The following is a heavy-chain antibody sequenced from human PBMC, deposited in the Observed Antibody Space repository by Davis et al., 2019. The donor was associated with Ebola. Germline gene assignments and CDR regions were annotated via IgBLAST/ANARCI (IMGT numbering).Heavy chain of an antibody. J-gene: IGHJ6*04. Sequence: AASVKVSCKASGYTFTSHWIHWVRQAPGQGLEWMGIINPSGGSTSYAQKFQGRVTMTRDTSTSTVYMELSSLRSEDTAVYYCARDRGLWTTSGYYYYYGMDVWGKGTTVTVSS. CDR1: GYTFTSHW. D-gene: IGHD4-17*01. CDR3: ARDRGLWTTSGYYYYYGMDV. V-gene: IGHV1-46*01. CDR2: INPSGGST.